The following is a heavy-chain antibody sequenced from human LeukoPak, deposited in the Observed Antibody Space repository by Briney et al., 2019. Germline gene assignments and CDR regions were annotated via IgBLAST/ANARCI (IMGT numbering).Heavy chain of an antibody. V-gene: IGHV1-8*01. D-gene: IGHD3-10*01. J-gene: IGHJ6*02. CDR3: ARVSSFVSITMVRGTPSSYYYYGMDV. CDR2: ISAYNGNT. Sequence: ASVKVSCKASGYTFTSYDINWVRQAPGQGLEWMGWISAYNGNTNYAQKLQGRVTMTRNTSISTAYMELSSLRSEDTAVYYCARVSSFVSITMVRGTPSSYYYYGMDVWGQGTTVTVSS. CDR1: GYTFTSYD.